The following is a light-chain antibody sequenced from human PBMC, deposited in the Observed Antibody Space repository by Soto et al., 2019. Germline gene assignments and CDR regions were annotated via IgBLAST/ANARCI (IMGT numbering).Light chain of an antibody. CDR2: GVS. V-gene: IGLV2-14*01. J-gene: IGLJ1*01. CDR1: ASDIGNYNY. Sequence: QSVLTQPASVSGSPGQSITISCTGTASDIGNYNYVSWYQVHPGKAPKLLIYGVSNRPSGVSNRFSGSKSGNAASLTISGLQAEDEADYYCSSYTAGGTIFGTGTKVTVL. CDR3: SSYTAGGTI.